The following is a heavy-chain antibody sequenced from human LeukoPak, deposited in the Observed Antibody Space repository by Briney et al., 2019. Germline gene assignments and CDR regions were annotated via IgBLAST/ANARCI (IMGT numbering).Heavy chain of an antibody. V-gene: IGHV1-69*06. CDR1: GGTFSNYA. J-gene: IGHJ3*02. CDR2: IIPIFGTA. Sequence: ASVKVSCKASGGTFSNYAISWVRQAPGQGLEWMGGIIPIFGTANYAQKFRGRVTITADKSTSTVYMELSSLRSEDTAVYYCARDSSGSYYDSSGYFFITAFDIWGQGTMVTVSS. CDR3: ARDSSGSYYDSSGYFFITAFDI. D-gene: IGHD3-22*01.